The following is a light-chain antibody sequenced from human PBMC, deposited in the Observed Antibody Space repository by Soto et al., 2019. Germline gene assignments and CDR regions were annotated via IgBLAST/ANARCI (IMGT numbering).Light chain of an antibody. J-gene: IGKJ3*01. V-gene: IGKV1-8*01. CDR2: TAT. CDR3: QQSYSPSIT. Sequence: AIRMTQSPSSLSASTGDRVTITCRASQGISSYLAWYQQKPGKAPKLLIYTATSLQSGVPSRFSGSGSGTDFTLTISSLQPEDLATYYCQQSYSPSITFGPGTKVIS. CDR1: QGISSY.